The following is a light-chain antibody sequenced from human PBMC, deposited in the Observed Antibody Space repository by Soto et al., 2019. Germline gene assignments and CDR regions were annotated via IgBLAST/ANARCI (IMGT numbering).Light chain of an antibody. J-gene: IGLJ3*02. CDR1: TSNIGAPYD. CDR2: SND. Sequence: QSVLTQPPSVSGAPGQRVSISCTGSTSNIGAPYDVHWYQHLPGTAPKLLTHSNDHRPSGVADRFSGSKSGTSASLAISGLQSEDEADYYCATWDDILNGWVFGGGTKLTVL. CDR3: ATWDDILNGWV. V-gene: IGLV1-40*01.